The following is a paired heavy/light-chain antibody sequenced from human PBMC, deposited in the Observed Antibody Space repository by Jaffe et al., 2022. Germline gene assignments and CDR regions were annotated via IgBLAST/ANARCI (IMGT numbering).Light chain of an antibody. V-gene: IGKV4-1*01. Sequence: DSVMTQSPDSLAVSLGERATINCKSSQSVLQSSNNKNNLAWFQQKPGQPPKLLIYWASIRESGVPDRFSGSGSGTDFTLTISSLQAEDVAVYYCQQFYSVPWTFGQGTKVEIK. CDR2: WAS. CDR1: QSVLQSSNNKNN. CDR3: QQFYSVPWT. J-gene: IGKJ1*01.
Heavy chain of an antibody. Sequence: QVQLVQSGAEVREPGASVKVSCQASGYTFSNYYIHWVRQAPGQGLEWMGIINPSTGNTVYAQKFQGRVTMTRDTSTSTVYMELNSLRSEDTAVYYCVREGLEMSPRQHPGLKYWGQGTVVTVSS. D-gene: IGHD1-1*01. CDR2: INPSTGNT. CDR3: VREGLEMSPRQHPGLKY. CDR1: GYTFSNYY. V-gene: IGHV1-46*01. J-gene: IGHJ4*02.